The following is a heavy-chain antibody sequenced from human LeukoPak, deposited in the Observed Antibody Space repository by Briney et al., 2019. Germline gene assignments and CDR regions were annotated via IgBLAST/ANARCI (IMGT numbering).Heavy chain of an antibody. CDR2: ISGSGGST. J-gene: IGHJ4*02. D-gene: IGHD6-13*01. CDR1: GFTFSNYA. CDR3: AKMGGYSSTWYFDT. Sequence: GGSLRLSCAASGFTFSNYAMSWVRQAPGKGLEWVSAISGSGGSTDYADSVKGRFTISRDNSKNTLDLQMNSLRAEDTAVYYCAKMGGYSSTWYFDTWGQGTPVTVSS. V-gene: IGHV3-23*01.